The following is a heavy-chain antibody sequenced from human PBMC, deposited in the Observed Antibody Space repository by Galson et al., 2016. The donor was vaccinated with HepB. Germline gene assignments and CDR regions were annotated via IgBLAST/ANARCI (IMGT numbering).Heavy chain of an antibody. CDR3: ASEDYSFRY. D-gene: IGHD3-10*01. CDR2: IDHSETT. V-gene: IGHV4-4*02. Sequence: SETLSLTCTVSGASIVSAHWCSWVRQPPGKGLEWIGEIDHSETTHYNPSLESRVSISVDNSKNQFSLKLSSVTAADTAVYYCASEDYSFRYWGQGTQVTVSS. CDR1: GASIVSAHW. J-gene: IGHJ4*02.